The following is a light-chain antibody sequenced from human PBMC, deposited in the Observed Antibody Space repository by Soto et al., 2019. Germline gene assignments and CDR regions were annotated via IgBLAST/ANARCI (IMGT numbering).Light chain of an antibody. CDR1: QNVDSNY. CDR2: GAS. J-gene: IGKJ1*01. Sequence: EIVLTQSPGTLSLSPGERATLSCRASQNVDSNYLAWYQQKPGQAPRIIIFGASGRATGIPDRFSVSGSGTDFTLTISRLEPEDFAVYYCQQYGSLSWTFGQGTKVEIK. CDR3: QQYGSLSWT. V-gene: IGKV3-20*01.